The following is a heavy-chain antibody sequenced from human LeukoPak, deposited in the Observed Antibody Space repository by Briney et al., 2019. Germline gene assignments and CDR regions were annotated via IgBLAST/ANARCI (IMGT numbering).Heavy chain of an antibody. CDR2: INDNGST. J-gene: IGHJ4*02. Sequence: SDTLSLTCAAYGGSFSGYYWSWIRQPPGQGLEWIGEINDNGSTNYNPSLKSRVTILVDTSKHQFSLKLSCVTAPETAVYYCRGQHLYGFDYWGQGTLVTVSS. V-gene: IGHV4-34*01. CDR1: GGSFSGYY. CDR3: RGQHLYGFDY. D-gene: IGHD6-13*01.